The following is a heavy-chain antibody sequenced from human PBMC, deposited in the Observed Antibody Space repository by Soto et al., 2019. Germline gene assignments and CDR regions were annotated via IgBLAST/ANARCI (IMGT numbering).Heavy chain of an antibody. CDR3: APRSPAFDY. CDR1: GYTFTSYG. J-gene: IGHJ4*02. Sequence: QVQLVQSGPEVKKPGASVKVSCKTSGYTFTSYGISWVRQAPGQGLEWMGWISTNKGNTNYAQKFQGRVTMTTDTSPSTAYMQLSSLRSDDTAVYYCAPRSPAFDYWGQGTLLTLSS. CDR2: ISTNKGNT. V-gene: IGHV1-18*01.